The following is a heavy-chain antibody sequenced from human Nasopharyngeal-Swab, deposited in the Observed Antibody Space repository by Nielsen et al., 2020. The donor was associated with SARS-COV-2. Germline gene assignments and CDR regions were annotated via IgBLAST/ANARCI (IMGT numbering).Heavy chain of an antibody. V-gene: IGHV4-34*01. CDR3: ARGGSRSWYYYYYGMDV. D-gene: IGHD6-13*01. Sequence: SETLSLTCAVSGGSISSGGYSWSWIRQPPGKGLEWIGEINHSGSTNYNPSLKSRVTISVDTSKNQFSLKLSSVTAADTAVYYCARGGSRSWYYYYYGMDVWGQGTTVTVSS. CDR1: GGSISSGGYS. J-gene: IGHJ6*02. CDR2: INHSGST.